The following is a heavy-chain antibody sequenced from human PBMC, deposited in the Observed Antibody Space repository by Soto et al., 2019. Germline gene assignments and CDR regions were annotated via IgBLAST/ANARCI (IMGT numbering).Heavy chain of an antibody. CDR1: GFNFRSYA. CDR2: IWDDGSNR. Sequence: QVQLVESGGGVVQSGRSLRLSCAASGFNFRSYAMHWVRQAPGKGLEWVAIIWDDGSNRYYADSVKGRFTISRDQSRNTVYLQMDSLSVEDTAVYYCARDAGLSPFDYWGPGTLVTVSS. J-gene: IGHJ4*02. V-gene: IGHV3-33*01. CDR3: ARDAGLSPFDY.